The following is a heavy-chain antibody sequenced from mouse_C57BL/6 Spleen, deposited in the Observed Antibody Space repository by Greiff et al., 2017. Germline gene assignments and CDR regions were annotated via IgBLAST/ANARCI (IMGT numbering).Heavy chain of an antibody. CDR2: IDPSDSYT. V-gene: IGHV1-69*01. J-gene: IGHJ2*01. Sequence: QVQLQQSGAELVMPGASVKLSCKASGYTFTSYWMHWVKQRPGQGLEWIGKIDPSDSYTNYNQKFKGKSTLTVDKSSSTAYMQLSSLTSEDSAVYYCARGKLSYFDYWGQGTTLTVSS. D-gene: IGHD4-1*01. CDR3: ARGKLSYFDY. CDR1: GYTFTSYW.